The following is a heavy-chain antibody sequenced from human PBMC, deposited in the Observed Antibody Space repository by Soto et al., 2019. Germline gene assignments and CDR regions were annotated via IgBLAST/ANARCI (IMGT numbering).Heavy chain of an antibody. CDR3: ARGGYYDSSGYGAGMDV. J-gene: IGHJ6*02. D-gene: IGHD3-22*01. CDR1: GGSFSGYY. V-gene: IGHV4-34*01. CDR2: INHSGST. Sequence: SETLSLTCAVYGGSFSGYYWSWIRQPPGKGLEWIGEINHSGSTNYNPSLKSRFTISVDTSKNQFSLKLSSVTAADTAVYYCARGGYYDSSGYGAGMDVWGQGTTVTVSS.